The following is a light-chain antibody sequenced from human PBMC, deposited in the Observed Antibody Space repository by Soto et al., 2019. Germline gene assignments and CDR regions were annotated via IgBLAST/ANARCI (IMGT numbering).Light chain of an antibody. Sequence: EIVLTQSPGTLSLSPGESATLSCRASQSVDNNYVAWYQQKPGQAPTLLIHGASYRAAGIPDRFSGSGSGTDFILTISRLEPEDFAVFHCQQYGNSPYTFGQGTKLEI. CDR2: GAS. CDR1: QSVDNNY. CDR3: QQYGNSPYT. V-gene: IGKV3-20*01. J-gene: IGKJ2*01.